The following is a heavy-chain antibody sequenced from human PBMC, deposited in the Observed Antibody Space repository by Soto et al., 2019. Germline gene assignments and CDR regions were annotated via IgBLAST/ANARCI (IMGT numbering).Heavy chain of an antibody. Sequence: QVQLQQWGAGLLKPSGTLSLTCAVYGGSFSGHSWTWIRQSPGKGLEWIGDINHSGRVNYSPSLKSRVTISLDTSKNQFSLTLSAVTAADTAMYYCSTRAYDTNGYYRFDPWGQGTLVTVSS. CDR3: STRAYDTNGYYRFDP. CDR2: INHSGRV. D-gene: IGHD3-22*01. J-gene: IGHJ5*01. CDR1: GGSFSGHS. V-gene: IGHV4-34*01.